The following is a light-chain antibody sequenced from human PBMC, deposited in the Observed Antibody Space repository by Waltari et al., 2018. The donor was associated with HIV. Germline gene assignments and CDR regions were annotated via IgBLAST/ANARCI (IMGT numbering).Light chain of an antibody. V-gene: IGKV1-9*01. CDR1: QGIHNF. J-gene: IGKJ2*01. CDR2: AAS. Sequence: DIQLTQSPSFLSPSLGDRVTITCRASQGIHNFLAWFQQKPGKAPKLLIYAASTLQSGVPSRFSGSGSVTEFTLTISILQPEDFATYYCQQLNSYPYTFGQGTKLEIK. CDR3: QQLNSYPYT.